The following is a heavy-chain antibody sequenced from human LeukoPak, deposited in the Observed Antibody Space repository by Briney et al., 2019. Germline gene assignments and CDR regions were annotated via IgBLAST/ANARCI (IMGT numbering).Heavy chain of an antibody. CDR3: ARKNDYGDFHFDY. CDR2: IKQDGSEK. D-gene: IGHD4-17*01. Sequence: GGSLRLSCAASGFTFSKYWMTWVRQAPGKGLEWVANIKQDGSEKNSVDSVKGRLTISRDNAKNSLYLQMNSLRAEDTAVYYCARKNDYGDFHFDYWGQGTLVTVSS. CDR1: GFTFSKYW. V-gene: IGHV3-7*04. J-gene: IGHJ4*02.